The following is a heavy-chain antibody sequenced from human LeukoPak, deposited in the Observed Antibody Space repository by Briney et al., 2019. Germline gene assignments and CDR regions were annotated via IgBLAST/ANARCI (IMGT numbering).Heavy chain of an antibody. CDR3: VRGGPPTVTRFDY. J-gene: IGHJ4*02. CDR2: IFYSGST. CDR1: GGSISSYY. V-gene: IGHV4-59*01. D-gene: IGHD4-17*01. Sequence: SETLSLTCTVSGGSISSYYWSWIRQPPGKGLEWIGYIFYSGSTNYNPSLKSRVTISVDTSKNQFSLKLNSVTAADTAVYYCVRGGPPTVTRFDYWGQGTLVTVSS.